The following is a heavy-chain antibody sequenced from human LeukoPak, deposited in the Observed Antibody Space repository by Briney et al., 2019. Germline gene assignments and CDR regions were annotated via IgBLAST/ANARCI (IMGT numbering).Heavy chain of an antibody. CDR3: STLTSRGLSDS. J-gene: IGHJ4*02. V-gene: IGHV3-15*07. CDR2: IKSKADGETI. D-gene: IGHD1-20*01. CDR1: GFTFTNAW. Sequence: PGGSLRLSCAASGFTFTNAWMNWVRQAPGKGLAWVGRIKSKADGETIDYAAPVKGRFTFSRDDSKNMLYLQMNSLKSEDTAVYYCSTLTSRGLSDSWGQGTLVTVSS.